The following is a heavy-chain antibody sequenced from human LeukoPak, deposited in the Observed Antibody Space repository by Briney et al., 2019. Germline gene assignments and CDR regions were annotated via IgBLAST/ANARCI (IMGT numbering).Heavy chain of an antibody. D-gene: IGHD2-2*01. CDR3: ARLRADIVVVPAARGLDY. CDR1: GYGFTSYW. J-gene: IGHJ4*02. V-gene: IGHV5-51*01. CDR2: IYPGDSDT. Sequence: GESLKISFKGSGYGFTSYWIGWVRPMPGKGLGWMGIIYPGDSDTRYSPSFQGQVTISADKSISTAYLQWSSLKASDTAMYYCARLRADIVVVPAARGLDYWGQGTLVTVSS.